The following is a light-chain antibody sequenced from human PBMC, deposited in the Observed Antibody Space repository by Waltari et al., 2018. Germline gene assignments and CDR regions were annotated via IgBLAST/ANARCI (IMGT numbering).Light chain of an antibody. CDR2: VAS. Sequence: EIVLTQSPGTLSLSPGERATLSCRASQSVSSTYLAWYQQKPGQAPRLLIYVASRRGTGVPDRFSGSGSGPDFTLTISRLEPEDFAVYYCQYYGGSYSFGQGTKLEIK. J-gene: IGKJ2*01. V-gene: IGKV3-20*01. CDR1: QSVSSTY. CDR3: QYYGGSYS.